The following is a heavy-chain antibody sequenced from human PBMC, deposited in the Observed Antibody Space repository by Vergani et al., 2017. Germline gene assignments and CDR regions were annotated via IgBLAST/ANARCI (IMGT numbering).Heavy chain of an antibody. CDR2: IYYSGST. D-gene: IGHD6-19*01. CDR1: GASIRSSNYY. J-gene: IGHJ5*02. Sequence: QLQLQESGPGLVKPSATLSLTCSVSGASIRSSNYYWGWIRQPPGKGLEWIASIYYSGSTYYTPSLKSRVTISVDTSKNQFSLKLSSVTAADTAVYFCAGHSTVEWLVKLGWIDPWGQGILVTVSS. V-gene: IGHV4-39*01. CDR3: AGHSTVEWLVKLGWIDP.